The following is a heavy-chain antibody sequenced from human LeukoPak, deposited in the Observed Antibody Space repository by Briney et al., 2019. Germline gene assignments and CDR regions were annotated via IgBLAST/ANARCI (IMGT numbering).Heavy chain of an antibody. D-gene: IGHD1-26*01. CDR2: IYYSGSST. J-gene: IGHJ6*02. Sequence: SETLSLTCSVSGGSINSDYWSWVRQPPGKGLEWIGYIYYSGSSTNYNPSLKSRVTISVDRSKNQFSLKLNSVTAADTAVYFCARQGHKLTLVDYYGMDVWGQGTTVTVSS. CDR3: ARQGHKLTLVDYYGMDV. CDR1: GGSINSDY. V-gene: IGHV4-59*08.